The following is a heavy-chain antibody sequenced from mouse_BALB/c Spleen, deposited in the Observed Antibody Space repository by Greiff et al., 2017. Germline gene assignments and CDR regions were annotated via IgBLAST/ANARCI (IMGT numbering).Heavy chain of an antibody. CDR1: GFTFSSYT. J-gene: IGHJ2*01. D-gene: IGHD2-4*01. Sequence: EVQLVESGGGLVQPGGSLKLSCAASGFTFSSYTMSWVRQTPEKRLEWVAYISNGGGSTYYPDTVKGRFTISRDNAKNTLYLQMSSLKSEDTAMYYCSRHGYYDYDERLFDYWGQGTTLTVSS. CDR3: SRHGYYDYDERLFDY. CDR2: ISNGGGST. V-gene: IGHV5-12-2*01.